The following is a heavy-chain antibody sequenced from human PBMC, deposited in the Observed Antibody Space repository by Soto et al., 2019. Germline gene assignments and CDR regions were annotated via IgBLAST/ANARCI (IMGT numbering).Heavy chain of an antibody. J-gene: IGHJ4*02. CDR1: GFPFSTSG. CDR2: IGPNPANT. Sequence: GGSLRLSCAASGFPFSTSGMLWVRQPPGEGLEWVAAIGPNPANTNYRDSVKGRFTISRDNSKNTVFLQMSTLRAEDTALYYCATARHCSSDACTAAEWGQGTLVTVSS. D-gene: IGHD2-2*01. CDR3: ATARHCSSDACTAAE. V-gene: IGHV3-23*01.